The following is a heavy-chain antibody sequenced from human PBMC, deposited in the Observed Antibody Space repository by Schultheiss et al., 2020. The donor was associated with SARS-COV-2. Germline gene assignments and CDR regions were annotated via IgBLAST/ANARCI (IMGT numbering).Heavy chain of an antibody. V-gene: IGHV4-39*01. CDR3: ARGLTGTTTRDY. CDR1: GGSISSGGYY. D-gene: IGHD1-7*01. CDR2: IYYSGST. Sequence: SQTLSLTCTVSGGSISSGGYYWSWIRQPPGKGLEWIGSIYYSGSTYYNPSLKSRVTISVDTSKNQFSLKLSSVTAADTAVYYCARGLTGTTTRDYWGQGTLVTVSS. J-gene: IGHJ4*02.